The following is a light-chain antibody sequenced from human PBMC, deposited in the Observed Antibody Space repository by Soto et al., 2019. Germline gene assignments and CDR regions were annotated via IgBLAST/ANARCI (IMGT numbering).Light chain of an antibody. CDR1: QSIGRF. CDR3: QQCYMGWT. V-gene: IGKV1-5*01. CDR2: DAS. Sequence: DIQMTQSPSTLSASVVSRVTITCRASQSIGRFLAWYQHQPGKAPKLLIYDASTLESGVPSRFSGTGSGTEFTFSITSLQPEDFGTYYCQQCYMGWTFGQGTKVDIK. J-gene: IGKJ1*01.